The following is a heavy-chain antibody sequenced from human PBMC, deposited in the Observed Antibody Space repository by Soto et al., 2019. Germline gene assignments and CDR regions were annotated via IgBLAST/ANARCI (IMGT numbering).Heavy chain of an antibody. CDR1: GGSISSYY. J-gene: IGHJ4*02. V-gene: IGHV4-59*08. Sequence: SETLSLTCTVSGGSISSYYWSWIRQPPGKGLEWIGYIYYSGSTNYNPSLKSRVTISVDTSKNQFSLKLSSVTAADTAVYYCARLPPMRDWNYRDYWGQGTLVTVSS. D-gene: IGHD1-7*01. CDR2: IYYSGST. CDR3: ARLPPMRDWNYRDY.